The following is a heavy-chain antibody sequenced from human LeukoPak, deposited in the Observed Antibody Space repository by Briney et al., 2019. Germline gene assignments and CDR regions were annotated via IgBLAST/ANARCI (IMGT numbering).Heavy chain of an antibody. J-gene: IGHJ4*02. CDR3: ARARREYCSGGSCYSSDFDY. CDR2: ISSRSRYI. D-gene: IGHD2-15*01. Sequence: PGGSLRLSCAGSGFTFSSYSMNWVRQATGKGREWVSSISSRSRYIYYADSVKGRFTLSRDNAKNSLYLQMNSLRAEDTAVYYCARARREYCSGGSCYSSDFDYWGQGTLVTVSS. V-gene: IGHV3-21*01. CDR1: GFTFSSYS.